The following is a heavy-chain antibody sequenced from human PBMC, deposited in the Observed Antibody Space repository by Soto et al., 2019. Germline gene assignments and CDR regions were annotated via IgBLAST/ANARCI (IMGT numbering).Heavy chain of an antibody. CDR2: IYWDDDK. CDR3: AHVVGGMTCDY. D-gene: IGHD3-16*01. CDR1: GFSLSTSGVG. J-gene: IGHJ4*02. V-gene: IGHV2-5*02. Sequence: QITLKESGPTLVKPTQTLTLTCTFSGFSLSTSGVGVGWIRQPPGKALEWLALIYWDDDKRYSPSLKSRLTXTXXTSKNQVVLTMTNMDPVDTATYYCAHVVGGMTCDYWGQGTLVTVSS.